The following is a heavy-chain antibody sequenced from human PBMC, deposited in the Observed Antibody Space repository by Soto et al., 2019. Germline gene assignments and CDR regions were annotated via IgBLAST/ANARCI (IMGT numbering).Heavy chain of an antibody. J-gene: IGHJ5*02. CDR2: MYHSGST. Sequence: TPSLTSAVCGGSLSKVGYSSSWIRQPPGKGLEWIGYMYHSGSTYYNPSLKSRVTISIDRSKNQLSLKLSSVTAADTAVYYCAREPASWGQGILV. V-gene: IGHV4-30-2*01. D-gene: IGHD2-2*01. CDR1: GGSLSKVGYS. CDR3: AREPAS.